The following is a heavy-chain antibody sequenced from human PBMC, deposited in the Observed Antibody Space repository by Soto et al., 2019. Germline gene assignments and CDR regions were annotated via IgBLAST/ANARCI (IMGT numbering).Heavy chain of an antibody. Sequence: QVQLVESGGGVVQPGRSLRLSCAASGFTFSSYGMHWVRQAPGKGLEWVAVIWYDGSNKYYADSVKGRFTISRDNSKNTLYLQMISLSAEDTAVYYCASDGGGEWYFDLWGRGTLVTVSS. CDR1: GFTFSSYG. D-gene: IGHD3-16*01. CDR3: ASDGGGEWYFDL. V-gene: IGHV3-33*01. CDR2: IWYDGSNK. J-gene: IGHJ2*01.